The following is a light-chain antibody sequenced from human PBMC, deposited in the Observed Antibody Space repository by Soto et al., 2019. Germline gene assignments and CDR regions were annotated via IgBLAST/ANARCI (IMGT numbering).Light chain of an antibody. CDR1: QSGFYSSNNKNY. CDR2: WAS. J-gene: IGKJ5*01. Sequence: DIVLTQSPDSLAVSLGERATINCKSSQSGFYSSNNKNYLAWYQQKPGQPPKLLIYWASTRESGVPDRFSGSGSGTDFTLTISSQQAEDVAVYYCQQYYSTPITFGQGTRLEIK. V-gene: IGKV4-1*01. CDR3: QQYYSTPIT.